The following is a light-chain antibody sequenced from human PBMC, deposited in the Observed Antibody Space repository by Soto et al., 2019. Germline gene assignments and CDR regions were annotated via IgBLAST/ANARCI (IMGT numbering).Light chain of an antibody. CDR1: QSVSSSY. Sequence: EIVLTQSPGTLSLSPGERATLSCRASQSVSSSYLAWYQQKPGQAPRLLIHGASARATGITDRFSGSGSEKGFTLTISRLEPEDFAVYYCQQYGSSPLFTFGPGDKVDIK. CDR3: QQYGSSPLFT. CDR2: GAS. V-gene: IGKV3-20*01. J-gene: IGKJ3*01.